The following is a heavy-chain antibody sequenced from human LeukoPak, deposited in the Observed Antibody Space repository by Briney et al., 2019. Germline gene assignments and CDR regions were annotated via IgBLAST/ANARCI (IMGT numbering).Heavy chain of an antibody. V-gene: IGHV3-33*01. CDR3: ARDYMATRCYFDY. Sequence: GGSLRLSCAASGFTFSSYGMHWVRQAPGKGLEWVAVIWYDGSNKYYADSVKGRFTISRDNPKNTLYLQMNSLRAEDTAVYYCARDYMATRCYFDYWGQGTLVTVSS. CDR1: GFTFSSYG. J-gene: IGHJ4*02. CDR2: IWYDGSNK. D-gene: IGHD2-2*02.